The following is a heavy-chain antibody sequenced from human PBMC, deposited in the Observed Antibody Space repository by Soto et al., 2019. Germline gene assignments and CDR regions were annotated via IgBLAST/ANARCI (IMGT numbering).Heavy chain of an antibody. CDR3: AKGRPGVAAAPDY. CDR1: GFTFSDFA. J-gene: IGHJ4*02. Sequence: GSLRLSCAASGFTFSDFAMAWVRQAPGKGLEWVSSASGSGSGTYYADSVKGRFTISRDNSKNTLFLHMTNLRAGDTALYFCAKGRPGVAAAPDYWGQGTLVTVSS. CDR2: ASGSGSGT. V-gene: IGHV3-23*01. D-gene: IGHD2-21*01.